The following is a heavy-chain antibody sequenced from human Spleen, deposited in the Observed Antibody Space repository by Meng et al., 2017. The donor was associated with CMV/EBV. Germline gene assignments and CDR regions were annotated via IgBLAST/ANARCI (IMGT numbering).Heavy chain of an antibody. CDR3: ARDSGGYDIDY. J-gene: IGHJ4*02. CDR2: INPNSGGT. D-gene: IGHD5-12*01. CDR1: GYTFTGYY. V-gene: IGHV1-2*02. Sequence: ASVKVSCKASGYTFTGYYMHWVRQAPGQGLEWVGWINPNSGGTNYAQRFQGRVTMTRDTSITTAYMELNSLTSEDTAVYYCARDSGGYDIDYWGQGTLVTVSS.